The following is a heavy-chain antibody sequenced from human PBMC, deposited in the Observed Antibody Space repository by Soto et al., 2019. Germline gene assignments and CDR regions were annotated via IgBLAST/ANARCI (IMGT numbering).Heavy chain of an antibody. J-gene: IGHJ6*02. CDR3: ARTPLPDSLVYYYGMDV. CDR1: GGTFSSYA. Sequence: ASVKVSCKASGGTFSSYAISWVRQAPGQGLEWMGGIIPIFGTANYAQKLQGRVTITADESTSTAYMELSSLRSEDTAVYYCARTPLPDSLVYYYGMDVWGQGTTVTVSS. V-gene: IGHV1-69*13. CDR2: IIPIFGTA. D-gene: IGHD2-15*01.